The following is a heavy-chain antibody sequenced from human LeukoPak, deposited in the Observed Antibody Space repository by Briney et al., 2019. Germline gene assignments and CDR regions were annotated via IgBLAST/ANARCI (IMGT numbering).Heavy chain of an antibody. CDR1: GFTFSSHA. CDR3: AKDSGATPYYFDY. D-gene: IGHD5-12*01. V-gene: IGHV3-23*01. Sequence: PGGSLRLSCAASGFTFSSHAMSWVRQAPGKGLERVSSISANGRSTHYADSVKGRFTISRDNSKNTLYLQMNSLRAEDTAVYYCAKDSGATPYYFDYWGQGTLVTVSS. J-gene: IGHJ4*02. CDR2: ISANGRST.